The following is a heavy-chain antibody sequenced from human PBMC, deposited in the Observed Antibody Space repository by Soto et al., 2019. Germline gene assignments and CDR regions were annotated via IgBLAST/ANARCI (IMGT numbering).Heavy chain of an antibody. CDR3: AKSGGEYYFDY. D-gene: IGHD2-21*01. V-gene: IGHV3-43*01. CDR1: GFTFDDYS. J-gene: IGHJ4*02. Sequence: GGSLRLSCAASGFTFDDYSMHWVRQTPGKGLEWIPLIFWDGGTAYYADSVKGRFTTSRDNSKNTLYLQMNSLRSDDTALYYCAKSGGEYYFDYWGQGTLVTVSS. CDR2: IFWDGGTA.